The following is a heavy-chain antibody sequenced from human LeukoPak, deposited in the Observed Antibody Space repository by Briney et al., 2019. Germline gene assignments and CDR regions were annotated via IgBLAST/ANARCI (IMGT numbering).Heavy chain of an antibody. V-gene: IGHV3-21*04. CDR3: AKDRSIAAAGTKLDY. CDR2: ISSSSSYI. CDR1: GFTFSSYS. Sequence: GGSLRLSCAASGFTFSSYSMNWVRQAPGKGLEWVSSISSSSSYIYYADSVKGRFTISRDNAKNSLYLQMNSLRAEDTAVYYCAKDRSIAAAGTKLDYWGQGTLVTVSS. J-gene: IGHJ4*02. D-gene: IGHD6-13*01.